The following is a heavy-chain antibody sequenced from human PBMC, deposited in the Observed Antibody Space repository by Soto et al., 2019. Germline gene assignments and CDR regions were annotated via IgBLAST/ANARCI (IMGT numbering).Heavy chain of an antibody. Sequence: SETLSLTFTFSGGSISIRGYYWSWIRQHPGKGLEWIGYIYYSGSTYYNPSLKSRVTISVDTSKNQFSLKLSSVTAADTAVYYCARVFGFGGMDVWGQGTTVT. J-gene: IGHJ6*02. D-gene: IGHD3-10*01. CDR2: IYYSGST. CDR1: GGSISIRGYY. V-gene: IGHV4-31*03. CDR3: ARVFGFGGMDV.